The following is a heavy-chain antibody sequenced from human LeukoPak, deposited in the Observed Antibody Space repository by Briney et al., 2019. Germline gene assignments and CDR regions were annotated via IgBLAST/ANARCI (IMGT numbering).Heavy chain of an antibody. CDR3: ARYCGAASCYSGFDY. CDR2: ISGDGGT. Sequence: GGSLRLSCALSGFTFGSYVMSWVRQAPGRGPEWVSAISGDGGTYYADSVKGRFTISRDNSKNTLYLQMNSLGGEDTALYYCARYCGAASCYSGFDYWGQGTLVTVAS. J-gene: IGHJ4*02. D-gene: IGHD2-15*01. CDR1: GFTFGSYV. V-gene: IGHV3-23*01.